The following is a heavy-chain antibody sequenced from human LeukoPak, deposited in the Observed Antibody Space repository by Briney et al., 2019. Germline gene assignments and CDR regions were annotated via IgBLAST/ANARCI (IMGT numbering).Heavy chain of an antibody. J-gene: IGHJ3*02. CDR2: ISSDGNSI. CDR1: GFTFSSYW. V-gene: IGHV3-74*01. CDR3: ARTYYSYDAFDI. Sequence: GGSLRLSGAASGFTFSSYWMHWVRQTPGKGLVWVSRISSDGNSISDADSVKGRFTISRDNAKNTLYLQMNSLRAEDTAVYYCARTYYSYDAFDIWGQGTMVTVSS. D-gene: IGHD3-22*01.